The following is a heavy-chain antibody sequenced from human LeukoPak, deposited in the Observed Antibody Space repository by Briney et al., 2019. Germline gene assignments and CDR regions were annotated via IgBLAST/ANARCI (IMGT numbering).Heavy chain of an antibody. V-gene: IGHV4-59*01. CDR1: GGSISTYY. D-gene: IGHD2-2*01. J-gene: IGHJ5*02. CDR2: IYYSGST. CDR3: ARVQGYCSSPSCPNWFEP. Sequence: PSETLSLTCTVSGGSISTYYWSWIRQPPGKGLEWIGYIYYSGSTNYNPSLKSRVTISVDTSKNQFSLKLSSVTAADTAVYYCARVQGYCSSPSCPNWFEPWGQGTLVTVST.